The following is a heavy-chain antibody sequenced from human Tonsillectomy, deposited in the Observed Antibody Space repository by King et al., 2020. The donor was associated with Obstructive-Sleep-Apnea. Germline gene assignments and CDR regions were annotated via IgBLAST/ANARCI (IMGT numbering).Heavy chain of an antibody. CDR2: ISYDGSNK. D-gene: IGHD5-18*01. CDR1: GFTFSSYA. Sequence: VQLVESGGGVVQPGRSLRLSCAASGFTFSSYAMHWVRQAPGKGLEWVAVISYDGSNKYYADSVKGRFTISRDNSKNTLYLQMNSLRAEDTAVYYCATGGYSYGGVDYWGQGTLVTVSS. CDR3: ATGGYSYGGVDY. J-gene: IGHJ4*02. V-gene: IGHV3-30*04.